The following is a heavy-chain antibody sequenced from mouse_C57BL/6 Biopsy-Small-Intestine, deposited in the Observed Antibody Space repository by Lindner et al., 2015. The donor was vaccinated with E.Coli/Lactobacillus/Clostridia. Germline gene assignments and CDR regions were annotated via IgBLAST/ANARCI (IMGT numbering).Heavy chain of an antibody. D-gene: IGHD2-3*01. CDR2: VNAGNGNT. Sequence: SVKVSCKASGYTFTSYAVHWVRQAPGQRLEWMGWVNAGNGNTRYSQNFQGRVTIARDTSASTAYMELSSLTSEDTAIYYCARDTLSRNSWPKIYDYWGQGTLVTVSS. J-gene: IGHJ4*01. CDR1: GYTFTSYA. V-gene: IGHV1-84*02. CDR3: ARDTLSRNSWPKIYDY.